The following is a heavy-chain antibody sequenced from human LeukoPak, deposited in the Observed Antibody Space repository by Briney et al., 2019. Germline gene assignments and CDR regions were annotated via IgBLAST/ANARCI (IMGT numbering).Heavy chain of an antibody. D-gene: IGHD2-15*01. Sequence: GGSLRLSCAASGFTFSSYGMHWVRQAPGKGLEWVAFIRYDGSNKYYADSVKGRFTISRDNSKNTLYLQMNSLRAEDTAVYYCAKEIVVVVAATPGGYWGQGTLVTVSS. CDR1: GFTFSSYG. V-gene: IGHV3-30*02. CDR2: IRYDGSNK. J-gene: IGHJ4*02. CDR3: AKEIVVVVAATPGGY.